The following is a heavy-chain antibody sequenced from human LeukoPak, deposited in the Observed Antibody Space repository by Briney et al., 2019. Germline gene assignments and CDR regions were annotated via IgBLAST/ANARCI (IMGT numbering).Heavy chain of an antibody. CDR1: GFTFSSYA. CDR3: TRNPGMDV. V-gene: IGHV3-23*01. Sequence: GGSVRLSCAASGFTFSSYAMNWVRQAPGKGLEWVSSISGSGGSTNYADSVKGRFTISRDNAKNTLYLQMNSLRTEDTAVYYCTRNPGMDVWGQGTTVTVSS. CDR2: ISGSGGST. J-gene: IGHJ6*02.